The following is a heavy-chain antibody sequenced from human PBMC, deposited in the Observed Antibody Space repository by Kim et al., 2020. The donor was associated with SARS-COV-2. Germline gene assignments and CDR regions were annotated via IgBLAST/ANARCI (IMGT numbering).Heavy chain of an antibody. CDR2: INPSGSSI. V-gene: IGHV3-21*01. Sequence: GGSLRLSCTASGFSFTNYDMTWVRQAPGKGLEWVSSINPSGSSISYANSVKGRFTLSRDNAKNSLSLQMDSLRAEDTAVYFCARDLNWGSGAWGQGTLVT. D-gene: IGHD7-27*01. CDR3: ARDLNWGSGA. J-gene: IGHJ5*02. CDR1: GFSFTNYD.